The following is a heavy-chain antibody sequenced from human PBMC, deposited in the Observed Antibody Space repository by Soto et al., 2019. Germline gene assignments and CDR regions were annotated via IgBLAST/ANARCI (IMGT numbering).Heavy chain of an antibody. V-gene: IGHV2-26*01. Sequence: QVTLKESGPVLVKPTETLTLTCTVSGFSLSNARMGVSRIRQPPGKALEWLAHIFSNDEKSYSTSLKSRLTISKDTSKSQVVLTMTNMDPVDTATYYCARGHYDFWSGYYSGWFDPWGQGTLVTVSS. CDR1: GFSLSNARMG. CDR3: ARGHYDFWSGYYSGWFDP. D-gene: IGHD3-3*01. CDR2: IFSNDEK. J-gene: IGHJ5*02.